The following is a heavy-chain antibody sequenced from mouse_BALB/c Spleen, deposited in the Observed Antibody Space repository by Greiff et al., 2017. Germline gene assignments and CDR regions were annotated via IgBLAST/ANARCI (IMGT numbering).Heavy chain of an antibody. CDR1: GFTFSDYY. J-gene: IGHJ1*01. CDR2: ISDGGSYT. Sequence: EVQLVESGGGLVKPGGSLKLSCAASGFTFSDYYMYWVRQTPEKRLEWVATISDGGSYTYYPDSVKGRFTISRDNAKNNLYLQMSSLKSEDTAMYYCARVSTARYFDVWGAGTTVTVSS. D-gene: IGHD1-2*01. V-gene: IGHV5-4*02. CDR3: ARVSTARYFDV.